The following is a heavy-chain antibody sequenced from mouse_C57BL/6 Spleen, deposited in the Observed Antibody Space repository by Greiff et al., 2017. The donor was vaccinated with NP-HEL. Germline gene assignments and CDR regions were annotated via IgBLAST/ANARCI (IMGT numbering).Heavy chain of an antibody. J-gene: IGHJ3*01. D-gene: IGHD2-4*01. V-gene: IGHV1-72*01. CDR3: ASTMIKEAWFAY. Sequence: QVQLKQPGAELVKPGASVKLSCKASGYTFTSYWMHWVKQRPGRGLEWIGRIDPNSGGTKYNEKFKSKATLTVDKPSSTAYMQLSSLTSEDSAVYYCASTMIKEAWFAYWGQGTLVTVSA. CDR2: IDPNSGGT. CDR1: GYTFTSYW.